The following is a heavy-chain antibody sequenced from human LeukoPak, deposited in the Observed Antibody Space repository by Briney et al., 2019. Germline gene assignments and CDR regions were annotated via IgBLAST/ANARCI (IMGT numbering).Heavy chain of an antibody. CDR2: ISYDGSNK. Sequence: GGSLRLSCAASGFTFGSYGMHWVRQAPGKGLEWVAVISYDGSNKYYADSVKGRFTISRDNSKNTLYLQMNSLRAEDTAVYYCAKVPGSGSYFELWYWGQGTLVTVSS. CDR3: AKVPGSGSYFELWY. CDR1: GFTFGSYG. D-gene: IGHD1-26*01. J-gene: IGHJ4*02. V-gene: IGHV3-30*18.